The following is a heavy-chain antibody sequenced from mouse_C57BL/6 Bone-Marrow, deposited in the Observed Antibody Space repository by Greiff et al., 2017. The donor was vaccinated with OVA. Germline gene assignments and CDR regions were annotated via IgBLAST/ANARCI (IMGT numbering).Heavy chain of an antibody. CDR2: INPYNGGT. CDR1: GYTFTDYY. J-gene: IGHJ1*03. CDR3: ASAQSRYSNYLYWYVDV. Sequence: EVQLQESGPVLVKPGASVKMSCKASGYTFTDYYMNWVKQSPGKSLEWIGVINPYNGGTSYNQKFKGKATLTVDKSSSTAYMELNSLTSEDSAVYDCASAQSRYSNYLYWYVDVWGTGTTVTVSS. V-gene: IGHV1-19*01. D-gene: IGHD2-5*01.